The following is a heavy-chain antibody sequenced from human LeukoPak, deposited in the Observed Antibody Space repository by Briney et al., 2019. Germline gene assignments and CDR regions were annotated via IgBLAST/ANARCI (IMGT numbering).Heavy chain of an antibody. V-gene: IGHV3-7*01. CDR1: GCMFNNYW. Sequence: GGSLRLSCDGSGCMFNNYWMNWVRQAPGTGLERVARTNLDGSVRDYVDSVKGRFTISRDNAKNSLYLQMNSLRAEDTAVYYCARVRSSDFWSGYYYYYYGRDVWGQGTTVTVSS. CDR3: ARVRSSDFWSGYYYYYYGRDV. D-gene: IGHD3-3*01. CDR2: TNLDGSVR. J-gene: IGHJ6*02.